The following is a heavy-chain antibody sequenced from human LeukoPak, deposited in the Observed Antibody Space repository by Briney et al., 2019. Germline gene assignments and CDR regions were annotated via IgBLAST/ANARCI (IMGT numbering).Heavy chain of an antibody. V-gene: IGHV4-61*01. D-gene: IGHD3-10*01. CDR2: IYYSGST. J-gene: IGHJ6*02. CDR1: GGSVSSGSYY. CDR3: ARDFTTRQGGSGSYPLQYYYGMDV. Sequence: SETLSLTCTVSGGSVSSGSYYWSWIRQPPGKGLEWIGYIYYSGSTNYNPSLKSRVTISVDTSKNQFSLKLSSVTAADTAVYYCARDFTTRQGGSGSYPLQYYYGMDVWGQGTTVTVSS.